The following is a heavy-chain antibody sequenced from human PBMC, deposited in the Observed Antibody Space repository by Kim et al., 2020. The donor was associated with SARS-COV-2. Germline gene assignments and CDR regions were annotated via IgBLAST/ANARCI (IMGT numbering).Heavy chain of an antibody. V-gene: IGHV3-30*04. D-gene: IGHD5-18*01. CDR2: ISYDGSNK. J-gene: IGHJ4*02. Sequence: GGSLRLSCAASGFTFSSYAMHWVRQAPGKGLEWVAVISYDGSNKYYADSVKGRFTISRDNSKNTLYLQMNSLRAEDTAVYYCAREGTAMVFFDYWGQGTLVTVSS. CDR1: GFTFSSYA. CDR3: AREGTAMVFFDY.